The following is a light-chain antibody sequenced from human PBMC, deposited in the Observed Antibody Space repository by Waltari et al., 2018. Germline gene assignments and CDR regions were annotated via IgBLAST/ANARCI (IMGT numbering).Light chain of an antibody. CDR3: SSYTSSITYV. V-gene: IGLV2-14*03. CDR2: DVS. CDR1: SSDVGAYNY. J-gene: IGLJ1*01. Sequence: QSALTQPASVSGSPGQSITISCTGTSSDVGAYNYVSWYQQHPGKAPKLMIYDVSNRPSGVSNRFSGSKSGNTASRTISGLQAEDEADYYCSSYTSSITYVFGTGTEVTVL.